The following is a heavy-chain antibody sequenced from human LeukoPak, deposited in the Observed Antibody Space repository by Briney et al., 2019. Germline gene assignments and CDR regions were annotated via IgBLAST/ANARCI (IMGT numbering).Heavy chain of an antibody. D-gene: IGHD6-13*01. CDR3: AKGVRSGYTWEFTY. J-gene: IGHJ4*02. Sequence: GGSLRLSCAASGFTFDDYAMHWVRQAPGKGLEWVSGISWNSGSIGYADSVKGRFTISRDNAKNSLYLQMNSLRAEGTALYYCAKGVRSGYTWEFTYWGQGTLVTVSS. CDR2: ISWNSGSI. CDR1: GFTFDDYA. V-gene: IGHV3-9*01.